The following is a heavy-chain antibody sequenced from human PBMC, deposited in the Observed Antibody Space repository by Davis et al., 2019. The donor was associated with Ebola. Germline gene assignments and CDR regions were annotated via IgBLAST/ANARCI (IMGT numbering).Heavy chain of an antibody. CDR1: GGTFSSYA. J-gene: IGHJ5*02. Sequence: AASVKVSCKASGGTFSSYAISWVRQAPGQGLEWMGGIIPIFGTANYAQKFQGRVTMTTDTSTSTAYMELRSLRSDDTAVYYCARDRMRGYGSGSYHWGQGTLVTVSS. CDR2: IIPIFGTA. V-gene: IGHV1-69*05. CDR3: ARDRMRGYGSGSYH. D-gene: IGHD3-10*01.